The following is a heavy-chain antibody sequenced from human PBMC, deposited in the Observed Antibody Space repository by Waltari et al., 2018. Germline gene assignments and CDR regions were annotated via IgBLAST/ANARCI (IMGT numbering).Heavy chain of an antibody. CDR2: SNANSGGT. D-gene: IGHD2-21*01. CDR1: GYTFTGDY. V-gene: IGHV1-2*02. Sequence: QVQLVQSGAEVKKPGASVKISCKASGYTFTGDYMHWVRQAPGQGLEWMGLSNANSGGTNYAQKFEGRVTMTRDTSISTAYMELSMLRSDDTAVYYCAREYCGGDCNHGWFDPWGQGTLVTVSS. CDR3: AREYCGGDCNHGWFDP. J-gene: IGHJ5*02.